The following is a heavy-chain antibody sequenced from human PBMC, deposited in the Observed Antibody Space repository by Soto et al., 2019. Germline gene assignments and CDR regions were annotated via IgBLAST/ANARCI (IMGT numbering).Heavy chain of an antibody. J-gene: IGHJ4*02. CDR1: GASVTSGDYY. D-gene: IGHD3-3*01. V-gene: IGHV4-30-4*01. Sequence: QAQLQESGPGLVRPSQTLSLSCSVSGASVTSGDYYWNWIRQTPGTALQLLGYMHDSGTTSYNPSLKSRVTIASDTSKNQFSLKLTSVSAADTAVYFCARGGLYDLWSGLFDWGQGIRVTVSS. CDR2: MHDSGTT. CDR3: ARGGLYDLWSGLFD.